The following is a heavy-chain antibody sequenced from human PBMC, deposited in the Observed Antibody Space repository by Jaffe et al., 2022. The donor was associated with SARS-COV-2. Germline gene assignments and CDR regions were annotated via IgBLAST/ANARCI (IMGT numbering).Heavy chain of an antibody. CDR2: INSDGSST. J-gene: IGHJ4*02. V-gene: IGHV3-74*01. Sequence: EVQLVESGGGLVQPGGSLRLSCAASGFTFSSYWMHWVRQAPGKGLVWVSRINSDGSSTSYADSVKGRFTISRDNAKNTLYLQMNSLRAEDTAVYYCARGVYSGNYLHHDYWGQGTLVTVSS. D-gene: IGHD1-26*01. CDR1: GFTFSSYW. CDR3: ARGVYSGNYLHHDY.